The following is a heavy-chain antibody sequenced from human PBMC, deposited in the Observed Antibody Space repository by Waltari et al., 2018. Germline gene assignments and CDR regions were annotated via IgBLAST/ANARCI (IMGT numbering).Heavy chain of an antibody. D-gene: IGHD1-26*01. V-gene: IGHV3-53*01. CDR2: IQTGGAT. Sequence: EVQLEEFGGGLIQPGGSLRRSCAASGFTARTMYMTWVRQAPGKGLAWVSVIQTGGATYYADSVKGRFTMSRDNSKNTLDLQMNSLRAEDTAVYYCARVGTHTLYGMDVWGQGTTVTVSS. CDR3: ARVGTHTLYGMDV. J-gene: IGHJ6*02. CDR1: GFTARTMY.